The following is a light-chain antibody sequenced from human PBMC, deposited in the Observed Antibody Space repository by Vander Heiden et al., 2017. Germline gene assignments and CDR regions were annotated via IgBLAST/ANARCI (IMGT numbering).Light chain of an antibody. Sequence: QTVVTHEPSFSVSPGGTVTLTCGLSSGAISTSLSPGWHQQTPGQAPRTLMYNTNSRSSGVPDRFSGSILGNKAALTITGAQADDEADYYCVVYMTSSGTWMFGGGTRLTVL. CDR1: SGAISTSLS. CDR2: NTN. J-gene: IGLJ3*02. CDR3: VVYMTSSGTWM. V-gene: IGLV8-61*01.